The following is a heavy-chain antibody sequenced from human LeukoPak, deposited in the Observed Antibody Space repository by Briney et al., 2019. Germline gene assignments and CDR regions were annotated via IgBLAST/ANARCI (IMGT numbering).Heavy chain of an antibody. Sequence: PGGSLRLSCAASGFTFSNHGMHWVRQAPGKGLEWAAAIDYSGARNYYVDSVKGRFTISRDDSRNTLYLEMNSLSAEDTAIYYCTRDSCSTSSCFDYWGRGTLVTVAS. V-gene: IGHV3-33*01. J-gene: IGHJ4*02. CDR2: IDYSGARN. CDR3: TRDSCSTSSCFDY. D-gene: IGHD2-2*01. CDR1: GFTFSNHG.